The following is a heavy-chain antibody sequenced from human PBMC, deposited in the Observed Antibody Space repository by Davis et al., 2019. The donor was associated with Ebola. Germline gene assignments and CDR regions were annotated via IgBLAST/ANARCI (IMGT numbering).Heavy chain of an antibody. D-gene: IGHD4-17*01. Sequence: AASVKVSCKASGYTFTTYIISWVRQAPGQGLEWMGWISAYNGDTNYAQKFQGRVTMTTDTSTSTAYMELRSLRSDDTAVYYCARKYGDYDYYYYGMDVWGQGTTVTASS. CDR3: ARKYGDYDYYYYGMDV. J-gene: IGHJ6*02. V-gene: IGHV1-18*01. CDR1: GYTFTTYI. CDR2: ISAYNGDT.